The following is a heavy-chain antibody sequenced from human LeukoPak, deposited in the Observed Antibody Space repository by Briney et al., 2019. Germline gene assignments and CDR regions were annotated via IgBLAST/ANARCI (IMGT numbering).Heavy chain of an antibody. V-gene: IGHV3-23*01. CDR2: IGGSGAST. CDR3: ARNPSPGPFNNWFDT. D-gene: IGHD2/OR15-2a*01. J-gene: IGHJ5*02. CDR1: GFTFSRHA. Sequence: PGGSLRLSCTASGFTFSRHAMNWVRQVPGKGLEWVSGIGGSGASTYYVESVKGRFTISRDNSKPTLYLHMSRLRAEDTAVYFCARNPSPGPFNNWFDTWGQGTLVTVSS.